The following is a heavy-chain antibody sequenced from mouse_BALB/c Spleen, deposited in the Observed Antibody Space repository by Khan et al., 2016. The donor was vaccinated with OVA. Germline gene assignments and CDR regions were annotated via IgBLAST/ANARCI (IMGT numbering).Heavy chain of an antibody. J-gene: IGHJ3*01. Sequence: VQLQQSGAELARPGASVKMSCKTSGYTFTTYTLHWVKQRPGRSLEWIGYINPRNDYTNYNQKFKDKSTLTADKSSSTAYMQRSSRPSEDASVYYCARSGQLRLRGGFTYWGQGTLVTVSA. V-gene: IGHV1-4*01. CDR1: GYTFTTYT. D-gene: IGHD3-2*02. CDR3: ARSGQLRLRGGFTY. CDR2: INPRNDYT.